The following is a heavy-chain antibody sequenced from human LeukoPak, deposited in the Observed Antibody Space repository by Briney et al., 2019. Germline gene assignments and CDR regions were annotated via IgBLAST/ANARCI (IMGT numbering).Heavy chain of an antibody. CDR1: GFTFSSYW. V-gene: IGHV3-74*01. D-gene: IGHD4-23*01. J-gene: IGHJ4*02. CDR3: ARGRPHGNDY. Sequence: GGSLRLHCAASGFTFSSYWMNWVRQAPGKGLVWVSRIASDGSSTTYADSVKGRFSISRDNAKNTLYLQMNSLRVEDTAVYYCARGRPHGNDYWGQGTLVTVSS. CDR2: IASDGSST.